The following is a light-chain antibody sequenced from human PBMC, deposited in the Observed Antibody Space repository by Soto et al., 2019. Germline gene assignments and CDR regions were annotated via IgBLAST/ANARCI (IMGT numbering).Light chain of an antibody. Sequence: QPVLTQSSSASASLGSSVKLTCTLRSGHSSYIIAWHQQQPGKAPRYLMKLEGSGSYNKGSGVPDRFSGSSSGADRYLTISNLQFEDEADYYCETWDSNTRVFGGGTKVTV. CDR1: SGHSSYI. V-gene: IGLV4-60*02. CDR3: ETWDSNTRV. J-gene: IGLJ3*02. CDR2: LEGSGSY.